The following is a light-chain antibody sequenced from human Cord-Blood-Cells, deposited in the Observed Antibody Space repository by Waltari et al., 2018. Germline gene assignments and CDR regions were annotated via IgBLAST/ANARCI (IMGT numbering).Light chain of an antibody. Sequence: EMTSSSLSLSATSVEPASIASTSRQSLLHSNGYNYLDWYLQKPGHSTPLLIYLGSNQGCGVPDRFSGSGAGTDITLKISMVEAEDVGVYCCMRALQTPLTFGPGTKVDIK. V-gene: IGKV2-28*01. CDR3: MRALQTPLT. J-gene: IGKJ3*01. CDR2: LGS. CDR1: QSLLHSNGYNY.